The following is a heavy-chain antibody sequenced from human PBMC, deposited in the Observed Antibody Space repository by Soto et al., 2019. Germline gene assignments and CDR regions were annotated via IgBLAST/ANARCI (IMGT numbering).Heavy chain of an antibody. V-gene: IGHV1-3*01. J-gene: IGHJ6*03. D-gene: IGHD3-10*01. CDR2: INAGNGNT. CDR3: ARAPLWFGEGHYYYYYMDV. Sequence: QVQLVQSGAEVKKPGASVKVSCKASGYTFTSYAMHWVRQAPGQRLEWMGWINAGNGNTKYSQKFQGRVTITRDTSASTAYMELRSLRSEDTAVYYCARAPLWFGEGHYYYYYMDVWGKGTTVTVSS. CDR1: GYTFTSYA.